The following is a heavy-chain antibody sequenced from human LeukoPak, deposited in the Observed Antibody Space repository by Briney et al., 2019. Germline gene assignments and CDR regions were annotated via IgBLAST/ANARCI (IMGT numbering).Heavy chain of an antibody. CDR3: ARDSGSGNNDY. V-gene: IGHV1-3*01. CDR1: GYTFTSYA. J-gene: IGHJ4*02. D-gene: IGHD1-26*01. CDR2: ISAGNGNT. Sequence: PGGAVKVSCKASGYTFTSYAIAWVRRAPGQRLEWMGWISAGNGNTKYSQNFQGRVTFISNTSATTAFMELSSLRSEDAAVYYCARDSGSGNNDYWGQGTLVTVSS.